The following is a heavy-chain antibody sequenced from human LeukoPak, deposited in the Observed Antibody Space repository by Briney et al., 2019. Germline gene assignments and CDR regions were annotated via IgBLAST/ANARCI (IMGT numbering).Heavy chain of an antibody. D-gene: IGHD3-10*01. CDR2: IAPGDPAT. CDR3: ALRDGYGSARPNADWLDP. CDR1: GFMFTAYW. V-gene: IGHV5-51*01. J-gene: IGHJ5*02. Sequence: GESLKISCKTPGFMFTAYWIVWVGQVPGKGLECVGGIAPGDPATRYSPSFQGQVTMSADKSLTTAYRQWDSLKASDTAIYYCALRDGYGSARPNADWLDPWGQGTLVTVSS.